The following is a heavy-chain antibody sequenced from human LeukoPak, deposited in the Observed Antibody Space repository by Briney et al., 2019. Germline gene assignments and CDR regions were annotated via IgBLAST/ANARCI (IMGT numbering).Heavy chain of an antibody. V-gene: IGHV3-9*01. CDR3: EKNKTDVSGTHYKGPFDY. CDR1: GFTFDDYA. Sequence: PGGSLRLSCAASGFTFDDYAMHWVRQAPGKGLEWVSGISWNSGSIGYADSVKGRFTISRDNAKNSLYLQMNSLRAEDTALYYCEKNKTDVSGTHYKGPFDYGYKVTLVNVSS. J-gene: IGHJ4*02. D-gene: IGHD3-10*01. CDR2: ISWNSGSI.